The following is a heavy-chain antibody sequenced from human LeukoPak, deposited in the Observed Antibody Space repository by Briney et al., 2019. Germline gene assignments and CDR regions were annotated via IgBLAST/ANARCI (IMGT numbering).Heavy chain of an antibody. CDR2: IFHSGST. Sequence: PSETLSLTCVVSGGSISSNNWWSWVRQPPGKGLEWIGEIFHSGSTNYNPSLKSRVTIAVDTSKNQFSLRLSSVTAADTAVYYCARVLSGSNFDSWGHGTLVTVSS. CDR3: ARVLSGSNFDS. D-gene: IGHD3-22*01. J-gene: IGHJ4*01. CDR1: GGSISSNNW. V-gene: IGHV4-4*02.